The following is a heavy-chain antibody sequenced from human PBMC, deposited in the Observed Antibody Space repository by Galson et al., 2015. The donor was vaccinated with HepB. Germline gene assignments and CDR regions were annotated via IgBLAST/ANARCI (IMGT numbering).Heavy chain of an antibody. J-gene: IGHJ4*02. CDR2: ISYDGSNK. V-gene: IGHV3-30-3*01. CDR1: GFTFSSYA. Sequence: SLRLSCAASGFTFSSYAMHWVRQAPGKGLEWVAVISYDGSNKYYADSVKGRFTISRDNSKNTLYLQMNSLRAEDTAVYYCAREGEGYYFDYWGQGTLVTVSS. CDR3: AREGEGYYFDY.